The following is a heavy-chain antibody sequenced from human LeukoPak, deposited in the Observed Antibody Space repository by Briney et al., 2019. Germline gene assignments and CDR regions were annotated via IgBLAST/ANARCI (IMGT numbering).Heavy chain of an antibody. D-gene: IGHD1-26*01. CDR3: ARFSLNGGYIVGATTIDY. J-gene: IGHJ4*02. V-gene: IGHV1-18*01. Sequence: ASVKVSCKASGYSFTSYGISWVRQAPGQGLEWMGWISGYNGHTYYAQNLQGRVTMTRDTSTSTVYMELSSLRSEDTAVYYCARFSLNGGYIVGATTIDYWGQGTLVTVSS. CDR1: GYSFTSYG. CDR2: ISGYNGHT.